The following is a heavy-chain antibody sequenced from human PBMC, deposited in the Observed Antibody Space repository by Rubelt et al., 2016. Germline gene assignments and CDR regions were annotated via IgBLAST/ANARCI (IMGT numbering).Heavy chain of an antibody. D-gene: IGHD3-10*01. CDR1: GYTFTSYG. J-gene: IGHJ4*02. CDR2: ISAYNGNK. V-gene: IGHV1-18*01. CDR3: ARDPLPVRGVIMTPTH. Sequence: QVQLVQSGAGVKKPGASVKVSCKASGYTFTSYGISWVRQAPGQGLEWMGWISAYNGNKNYAQKLQGRVTMTTDTSTSTAYMELRSLRSDDTAVYYCARDPLPVRGVIMTPTHWGQGTLVTVSS.